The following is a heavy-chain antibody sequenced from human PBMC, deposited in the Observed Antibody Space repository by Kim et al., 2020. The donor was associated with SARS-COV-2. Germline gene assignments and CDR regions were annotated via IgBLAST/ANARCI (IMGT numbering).Heavy chain of an antibody. Sequence: ASVKVSCKASGYTFTGYYMHWVRQAPGQGLEWMGRINPNSGGTNYAQKFQGRVTMTRDTSISTAYMELSRLRSDDTAVYYCARGDTTRVRGDYYYGMDVWGQGTAVTVSS. CDR2: INPNSGGT. CDR1: GYTFTGYY. J-gene: IGHJ6*02. CDR3: ARGDTTRVRGDYYYGMDV. V-gene: IGHV1-2*06. D-gene: IGHD5-18*01.